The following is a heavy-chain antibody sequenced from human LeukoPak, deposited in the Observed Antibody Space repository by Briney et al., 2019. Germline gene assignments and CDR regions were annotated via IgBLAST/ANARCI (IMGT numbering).Heavy chain of an antibody. D-gene: IGHD2-2*01. CDR2: IYHSGST. J-gene: IGHJ3*02. CDR3: ARDGGYCSSTSCSVHAFDI. V-gene: IGHV4-30-2*01. CDR1: GGSISSGGYY. Sequence: PSQTLSLTCTVSGGSISSGGYYWSWIRQPPGKGLEWIGYIYHSGSTHYNPSLKSRVTISVDRSKNQFSLKLSSVTAADTAVYYCARDGGYCSSTSCSVHAFDIWGQGTMVTVSS.